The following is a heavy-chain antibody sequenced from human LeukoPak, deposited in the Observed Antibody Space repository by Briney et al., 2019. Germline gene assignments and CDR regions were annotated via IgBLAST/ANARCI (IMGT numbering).Heavy chain of an antibody. CDR1: GFTFSDYY. Sequence: PGGSLRLSCAASGFTFSDYYMSWIRQAPGKGLEWLAFISPSGGAIYYADSVKGRFTISRDNAKNSLYLQMNSLKAEDTAVYYCARGLFVAGSFSDSWGQGTLVTVSS. J-gene: IGHJ4*02. CDR3: ARGLFVAGSFSDS. CDR2: ISPSGGAI. V-gene: IGHV3-11*04. D-gene: IGHD1-26*01.